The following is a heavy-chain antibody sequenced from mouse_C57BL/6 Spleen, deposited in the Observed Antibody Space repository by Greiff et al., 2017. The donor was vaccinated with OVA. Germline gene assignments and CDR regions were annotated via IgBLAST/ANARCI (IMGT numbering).Heavy chain of an antibody. V-gene: IGHV1-69*01. CDR2: IDPSDSYT. Sequence: QVQLKQPGAELVMPGASVKLSCKASGYTFTSYWMHWVKQRPGQGLEWIGEIDPSDSYTNYNQKFKGKSTLTVDKSSSTAYMQLSSLTSEDSAVYYCARSRDYDYDGGAWFAYWGQGTLVTVSA. D-gene: IGHD2-4*01. CDR1: GYTFTSYW. CDR3: ARSRDYDYDGGAWFAY. J-gene: IGHJ3*01.